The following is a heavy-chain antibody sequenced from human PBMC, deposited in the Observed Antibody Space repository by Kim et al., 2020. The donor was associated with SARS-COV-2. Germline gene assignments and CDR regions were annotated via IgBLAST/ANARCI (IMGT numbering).Heavy chain of an antibody. D-gene: IGHD4-17*01. CDR2: IYYSGST. V-gene: IGHV4-59*01. J-gene: IGHJ6*03. Sequence: SETLSLTCTVSGGSISSYYWSWIRQPPGKGLEWIGYIYYSGSTNYNPSLKSRVTISVDTSKNQFSLKLSSVTAADTAVYYCARGYSGGTVTYYYYYYYMDVWGKGTTVTVSS. CDR3: ARGYSGGTVTYYYYYYYMDV. CDR1: GGSISSYY.